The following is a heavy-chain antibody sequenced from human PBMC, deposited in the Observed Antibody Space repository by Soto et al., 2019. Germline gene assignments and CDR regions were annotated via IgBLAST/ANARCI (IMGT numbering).Heavy chain of an antibody. Sequence: EVPLVESEGGLVQRGGSLRLSCAASGFTVNYYWMHWVRQAPGQGLVWVSHIHSDGSSTTYADSVKGRFTISRDNAKNTLYLQMNSLRAEDTAVYYCARGDKGGFDLWGQGTTVTVSS. CDR3: ARGDKGGFDL. CDR2: IHSDGSST. V-gene: IGHV3-74*01. D-gene: IGHD2-21*02. J-gene: IGHJ3*01. CDR1: GFTVNYYW.